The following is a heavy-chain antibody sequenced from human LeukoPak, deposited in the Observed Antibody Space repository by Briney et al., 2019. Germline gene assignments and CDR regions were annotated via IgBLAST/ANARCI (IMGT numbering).Heavy chain of an antibody. CDR1: GGSISGYY. V-gene: IGHV4-59*01. CDR2: IHSSGTT. J-gene: IGHJ4*02. Sequence: PSETLSLTCTVSGGSISGYYWSWFRQPPGKGLEWIGYIHSSGTTEYNPSLESRITTSVDTSKNQVSLKLSSVTVADTAFYYCPREGYGSSVYYLDYWGQGPLVTVSS. D-gene: IGHD3-22*01. CDR3: PREGYGSSVYYLDY.